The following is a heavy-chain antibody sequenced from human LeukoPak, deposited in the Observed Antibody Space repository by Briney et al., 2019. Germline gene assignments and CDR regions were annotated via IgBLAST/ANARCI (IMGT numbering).Heavy chain of an antibody. D-gene: IGHD3-9*01. CDR3: TRDPTYYLRYGYFDF. CDR1: GFSLTSSA. CDR2: INSVSSHI. Sequence: GGSLRLSCAASGFSLTSSAMNWVRQAPGKGLEWVSSINSVSSHIYYANSVRGRFTISRDNAKNSLYPQMSSLTAEDTAVYFCTRDPTYYLRYGYFDFWGQGVLVTVSS. V-gene: IGHV3-21*01. J-gene: IGHJ4*02.